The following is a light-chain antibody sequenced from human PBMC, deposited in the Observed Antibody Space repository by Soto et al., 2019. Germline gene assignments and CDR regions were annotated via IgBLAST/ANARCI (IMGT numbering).Light chain of an antibody. CDR1: HDITNY. Sequence: DIQMTQSPSSLSASVGDRVTITCQASHDITNYLNWYQQKPGKGPRLLIYGASNLETGVPSRFSGSGFGTDFSFTISSLQPEGFATYYCQQYDSLPTFGGGTKVDIK. V-gene: IGKV1-33*01. CDR2: GAS. J-gene: IGKJ4*01. CDR3: QQYDSLPT.